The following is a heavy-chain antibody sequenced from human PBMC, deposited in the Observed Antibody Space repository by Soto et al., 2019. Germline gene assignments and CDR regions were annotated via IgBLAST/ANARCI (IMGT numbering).Heavy chain of an antibody. V-gene: IGHV4-34*01. CDR1: GRSFSGYY. CDR2: INHSGST. J-gene: IGHJ4*02. CDR3: ARAYGGDVFDY. D-gene: IGHD2-21*01. Sequence: QVQLQQWGAGLLKPSETLSLTCAVYGRSFSGYYWSWIRQPPGKGLEWIGEINHSGSTIYNPSLKRRVTMSVDPSKRHFSLKLSSLTASDTTVYYCARAYGGDVFDYWGQGTLVTVSS.